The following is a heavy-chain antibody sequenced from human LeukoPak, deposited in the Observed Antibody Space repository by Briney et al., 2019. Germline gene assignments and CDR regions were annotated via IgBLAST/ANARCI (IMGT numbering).Heavy chain of an antibody. D-gene: IGHD3-22*01. Sequence: GESLKISCKGSGYSFTNYWIGWVRQMPGKGLEWMGIIYPGDSDTRYSPSFQSQVTISADKSISTAYLQWSSLKASDTAMYYCARVGYSDSSAYYVFDYWGQGTLVTVSS. CDR3: ARVGYSDSSAYYVFDY. V-gene: IGHV5-51*01. CDR2: IYPGDSDT. CDR1: GYSFTNYW. J-gene: IGHJ4*02.